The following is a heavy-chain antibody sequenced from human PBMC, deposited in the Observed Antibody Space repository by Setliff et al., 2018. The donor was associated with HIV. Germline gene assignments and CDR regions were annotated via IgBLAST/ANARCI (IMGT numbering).Heavy chain of an antibody. D-gene: IGHD5-18*01. CDR1: GGSFSGYY. Sequence: SETLSLTCAVYGGSFSGYYWSWIRQPPGKGLEWIGEINHSGSTNYNASLKSRVTLSVDTSKKQFSLKVSSVTAADTAVYYCARDRSSGGYTYGLIDYWGQGRLVTVSS. CDR3: ARDRSSGGYTYGLIDY. V-gene: IGHV4-34*01. J-gene: IGHJ4*02. CDR2: INHSGST.